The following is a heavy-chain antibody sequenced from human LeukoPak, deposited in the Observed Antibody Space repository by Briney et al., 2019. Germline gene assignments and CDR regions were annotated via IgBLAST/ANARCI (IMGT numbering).Heavy chain of an antibody. CDR3: ARHRVVPDAEAGAVNWFDP. J-gene: IGHJ5*02. CDR1: GGSISSYY. V-gene: IGHV4-59*08. Sequence: SETLSLTCTVSGGSISSYYWSWIRQPPGKGLEWIGYIYYSGSTNYNPSLKSRVTISVDTSKNQFSLKLSSVTAADTAVYYCARHRVVPDAEAGAVNWFDPWGQGTLVTVSS. CDR2: IYYSGST. D-gene: IGHD2-2*01.